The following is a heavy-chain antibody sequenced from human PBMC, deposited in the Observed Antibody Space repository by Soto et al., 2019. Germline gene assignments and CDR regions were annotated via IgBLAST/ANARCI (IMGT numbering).Heavy chain of an antibody. CDR1: GYTFTSYG. Sequence: ASEKVSCKASGYTFTSYGISWVRQAPGQGLEWMGWISAYNGNTDYAQKLQGRVTMTTDTSTSTAYMELRSLRSDDTAVYYCAMGSSCEGWGGYYYYGMDVWGQGTTVTV. D-gene: IGHD2-15*01. J-gene: IGHJ6*02. V-gene: IGHV1-18*04. CDR3: AMGSSCEGWGGYYYYGMDV. CDR2: ISAYNGNT.